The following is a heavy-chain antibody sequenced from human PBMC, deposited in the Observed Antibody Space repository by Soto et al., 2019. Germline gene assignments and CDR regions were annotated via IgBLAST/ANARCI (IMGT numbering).Heavy chain of an antibody. CDR1: GDSVSSNSAA. Sequence: SRTLSLPCAISGDSVSSNSAAWGWIRQSPSRGLEWLGRTYYRSKWYKDSAGSVKTRITINPDTSKNQFSLQLNSVTPEDTAVYYCAREVAARPGWGGYFDYWGQGTLVTVSS. V-gene: IGHV6-1*01. CDR3: AREVAARPGWGGYFDY. J-gene: IGHJ4*02. CDR2: TYYRSKWYK. D-gene: IGHD6-6*01.